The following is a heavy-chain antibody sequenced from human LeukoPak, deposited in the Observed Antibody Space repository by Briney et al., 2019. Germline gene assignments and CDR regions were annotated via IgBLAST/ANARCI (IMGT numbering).Heavy chain of an antibody. CDR3: ANLKYDILTGYPYWFGY. Sequence: PGGSLRLSCVASGFTFSNHAMHWVRQAPGKGLEWVAVISFDEINEYYADSVKGRFTISRDNFKNTLCLQMNSLRAEDTAVYYCANLKYDILTGYPYWFGYWGQGTLVTVSS. CDR2: ISFDEINE. V-gene: IGHV3-30-3*01. CDR1: GFTFSNHA. D-gene: IGHD3-9*01. J-gene: IGHJ4*02.